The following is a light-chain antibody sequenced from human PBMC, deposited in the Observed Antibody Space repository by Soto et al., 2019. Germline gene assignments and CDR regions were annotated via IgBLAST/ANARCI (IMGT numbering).Light chain of an antibody. Sequence: QSVLTQPASVSGSPGQSITISCTGTSTDVGSYNLVSWYQQHPGEAPKLMIYEVSKRPSGLSNRFSGSKSDNTASLTISGLQAEDEADYYCCSYAGSLYVFGSGTRSPS. V-gene: IGLV2-23*02. J-gene: IGLJ1*01. CDR2: EVS. CDR3: CSYAGSLYV. CDR1: STDVGSYNL.